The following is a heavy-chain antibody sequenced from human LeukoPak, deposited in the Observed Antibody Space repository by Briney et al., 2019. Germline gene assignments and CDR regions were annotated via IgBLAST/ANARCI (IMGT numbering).Heavy chain of an antibody. D-gene: IGHD6-13*01. CDR1: GGSISSSSYY. CDR3: ARDDIAAAGVRRIDY. Sequence: SETLSLTCTVSGGSISSSSYYWSWIRQPPGKGLEWIGGINHSGSTNYNPSLKSRVTISVDTSKNQFSLKLSSVTAADTAVYYCARDDIAAAGVRRIDYWGQGTLVTVSS. J-gene: IGHJ4*02. V-gene: IGHV4-39*07. CDR2: INHSGST.